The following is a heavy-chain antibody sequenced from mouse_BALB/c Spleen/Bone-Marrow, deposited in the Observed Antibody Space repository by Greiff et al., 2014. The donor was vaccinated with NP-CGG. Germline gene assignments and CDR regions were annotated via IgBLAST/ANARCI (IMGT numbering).Heavy chain of an antibody. CDR1: GYTFTTYT. V-gene: IGHV1-4*01. CDR2: INSSSGYT. Sequence: QVQLQQSGAELARPGASVKMSCRASGYTFTTYTMHWVKQRPGQGLEWIGYINSSSGYTYYNQKFKDKATLTADKSSSAAYLQLSSLTSGDSAVYYCARVYGNYDAMDYWGQGTSVTVSS. D-gene: IGHD2-1*01. CDR3: ARVYGNYDAMDY. J-gene: IGHJ4*01.